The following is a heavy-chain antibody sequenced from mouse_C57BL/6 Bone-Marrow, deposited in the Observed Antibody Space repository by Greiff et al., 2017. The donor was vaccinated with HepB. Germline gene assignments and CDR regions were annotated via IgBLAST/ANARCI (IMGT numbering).Heavy chain of an antibody. J-gene: IGHJ3*01. CDR3: TRRLLRFPWFAY. Sequence: VQLQQSGTVLARPGASVKMSCKTSGYTFTSYWMHWVKQRPGQGLEWIGAIYPGNSDTSYNQKFKGKAKLTAVTSASTAYMELSSLTNEDSAVYYCTRRLLRFPWFAYWGQGTLVTVSA. V-gene: IGHV1-5*01. CDR2: IYPGNSDT. CDR1: GYTFTSYW. D-gene: IGHD1-1*01.